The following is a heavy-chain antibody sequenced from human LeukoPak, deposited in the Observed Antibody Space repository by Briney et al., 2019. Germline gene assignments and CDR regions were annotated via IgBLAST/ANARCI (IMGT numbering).Heavy chain of an antibody. J-gene: IGHJ5*02. V-gene: IGHV4-59*01. CDR2: IYYSGST. D-gene: IGHD1-26*01. Sequence: SETLSLTCTVSGGSISGYYWSWIRQPPGKGLEWIGYIYYSGSTNYNPSPKSRVTISVDTSKNQFSLKLSSVTAADTAVYYCARGLEWELPTYNWFDPWGQGTLVTVSS. CDR1: GGSISGYY. CDR3: ARGLEWELPTYNWFDP.